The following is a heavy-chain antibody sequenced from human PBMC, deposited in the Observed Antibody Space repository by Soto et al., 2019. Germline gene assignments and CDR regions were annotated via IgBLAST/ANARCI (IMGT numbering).Heavy chain of an antibody. CDR1: GYIFTAYS. Sequence: QVQLVQSGAEVKKPGASVKVSCKTSGYIFTAYSMHWVRQAPGQGIEWMGVVNPSGGSAHYAQSFEGGLTLTRDTSTSTFSVELSSLRSENTAVYYCAREEKCRGRTCYSEYFHHWGQGTLVTDSS. D-gene: IGHD2-2*01. CDR2: VNPSGGSA. CDR3: AREEKCRGRTCYSEYFHH. J-gene: IGHJ1*01. V-gene: IGHV1-46*01.